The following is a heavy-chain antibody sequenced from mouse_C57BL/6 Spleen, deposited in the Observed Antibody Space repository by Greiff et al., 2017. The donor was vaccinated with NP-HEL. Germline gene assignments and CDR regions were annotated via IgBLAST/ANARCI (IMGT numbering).Heavy chain of an antibody. CDR3: ARGEYGSEVDY. D-gene: IGHD1-1*01. J-gene: IGHJ2*01. CDR1: GYAFSSSW. V-gene: IGHV1-82*01. Sequence: VQRVESGPELVKPGASVKISCKASGYAFSSSWMNWVKQRPGKGLEWIGRIYPGDGDTNYNGKFKGKATLTADKSSSTAYMQLSSLTSEDSAVYFCARGEYGSEVDYWGQGTTLTVSS. CDR2: IYPGDGDT.